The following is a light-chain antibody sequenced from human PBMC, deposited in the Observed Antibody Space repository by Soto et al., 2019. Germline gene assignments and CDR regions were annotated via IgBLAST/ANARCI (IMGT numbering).Light chain of an antibody. Sequence: TRCSPTLSVTTGESATLSCRASQTVSSNVAWYQQRPGQAPRLLIDGAFTRATGVPARFSGSRSGTEFTLTISSPQSEDFALYYCQQHNNWPYTFGHGTRLEI. CDR2: GAF. CDR3: QQHNNWPYT. V-gene: IGKV3-15*01. CDR1: QTVSSN. J-gene: IGKJ5*01.